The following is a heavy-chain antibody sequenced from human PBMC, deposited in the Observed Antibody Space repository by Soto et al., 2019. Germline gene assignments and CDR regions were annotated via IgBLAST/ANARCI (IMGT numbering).Heavy chain of an antibody. J-gene: IGHJ6*02. CDR3: ARVYGGNSYYYYYGMDV. CDR2: MNPNSGNT. D-gene: IGHD2-21*02. CDR1: GYTFTSYD. V-gene: IGHV1-8*01. Sequence: QVQLVQSGAEVKKPGASVKVSCKASGYTFTSYDINWVRQATGQGLEWMGWMNPNSGNTGYAQKFQGRVTMTRNTSIRTAYMELSSLRSEDTAVYYCARVYGGNSYYYYYGMDVWGQGTTVTVSS.